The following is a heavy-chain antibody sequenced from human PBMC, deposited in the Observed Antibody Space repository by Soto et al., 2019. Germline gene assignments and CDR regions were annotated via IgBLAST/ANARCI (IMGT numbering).Heavy chain of an antibody. CDR2: VSHDGRNT. V-gene: IGHV3-30*18. CDR1: GFTFSDYA. J-gene: IGHJ4*02. Sequence: VQLVESGGGVVQPGRSLRLSCAASGFTFSDYAMHWVRQAPGKGLEWVAVVSHDGRNTHYADSVKGRFTISRDSSKNTVSLGMTSLRADDTAVYYCAKGGREWLVSADFNYWGEGALFTVSS. CDR3: AKGGREWLVSADFNY. D-gene: IGHD6-19*01.